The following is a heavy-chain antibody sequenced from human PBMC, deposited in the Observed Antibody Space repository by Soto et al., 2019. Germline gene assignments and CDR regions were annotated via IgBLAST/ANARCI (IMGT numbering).Heavy chain of an antibody. CDR1: GFTFSSYG. V-gene: IGHV3-30*18. CDR3: AKGGGVDLWHDNWFDP. Sequence: QVQLVESGGGVVQPGRSLRLSCAASGFTFSSYGMHWVRQAPGKGLEWVAVISYDGSNKYYADSVKGRFTISRHNSKNTRYPQKNSLIAEDTAVYYGAKGGGVDLWHDNWFDPWGQGTLVTVSS. D-gene: IGHD2-15*01. CDR2: ISYDGSNK. J-gene: IGHJ5*02.